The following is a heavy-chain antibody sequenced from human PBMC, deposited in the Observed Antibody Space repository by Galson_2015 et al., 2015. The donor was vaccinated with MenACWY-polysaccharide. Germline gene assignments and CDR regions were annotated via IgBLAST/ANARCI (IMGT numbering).Heavy chain of an antibody. CDR3: TKAGAKYCPCSSCSFNWFDP. CDR2: INADGSAT. J-gene: IGHJ5*02. D-gene: IGHD2-15*01. V-gene: IGHV3-74*01. Sequence: SLRLSCAASGFSFSTYWMHWVRHAPGKGLVWVSRINADGSATDYADSVRGRFTISRDNAKNTLYLEMNSLRAEDTAVYYCTKAGAKYCPCSSCSFNWFDPWGQGTLVTVSS. CDR1: GFSFSTYW.